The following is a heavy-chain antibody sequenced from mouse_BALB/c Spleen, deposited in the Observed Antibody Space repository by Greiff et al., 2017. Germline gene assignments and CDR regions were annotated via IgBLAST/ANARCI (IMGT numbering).Heavy chain of an antibody. V-gene: IGHV3-2*02. CDR1: GYSITSDYA. J-gene: IGHJ2*01. D-gene: IGHD1-1*01. CDR3: ARWTSTVVAFDY. Sequence: EVQLQESGPGLVKPSQSLSLTCTVTGYSITSDYAWNWIRQFPGNKLEWMGYISYSGSTSYNPSLKSRISITRDTSKNQFFLQLNSVTTEDTATYYCARWTSTVVAFDYWGQGTTLTVSS. CDR2: ISYSGST.